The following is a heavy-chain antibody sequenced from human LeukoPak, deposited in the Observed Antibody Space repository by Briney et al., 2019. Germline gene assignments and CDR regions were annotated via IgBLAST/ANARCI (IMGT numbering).Heavy chain of an antibody. CDR2: MNPNSGNT. CDR3: ARPSSSWYGEDY. V-gene: IGHV1-8*02. CDR1: GYTFTGYY. J-gene: IGHJ4*02. D-gene: IGHD6-13*01. Sequence: ASVKVSCKASGYTFTGYYMHWVRQAPGQGLEWMGWMNPNSGNTGYAQKFQGRVTMTRNTSISTAYMELSSLRSEDTAVYYCARPSSSWYGEDYWGQGTLVTVSS.